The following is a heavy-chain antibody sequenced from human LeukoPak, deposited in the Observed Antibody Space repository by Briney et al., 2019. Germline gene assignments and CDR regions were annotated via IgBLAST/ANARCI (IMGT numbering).Heavy chain of an antibody. CDR1: GITLSNYG. CDR3: AKRGVVIRVILVGFHKEAYYFDS. V-gene: IGHV3-23*01. CDR2: ISGSGGNT. Sequence: PGGSLRLSCAVSGITLSNYGMSWVRQAPGKGLVWVSGISGSGGNTYYADSVKGRFTISRDNSKNTLYLQMNSLRAEDTAVYFCAKRGVVIRVILVGFHKEAYYFDSWGQGALVTVSS. D-gene: IGHD3-22*01. J-gene: IGHJ4*02.